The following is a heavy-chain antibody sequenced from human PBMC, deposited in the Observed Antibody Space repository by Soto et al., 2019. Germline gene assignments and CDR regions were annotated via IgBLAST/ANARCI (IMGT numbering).Heavy chain of an antibody. V-gene: IGHV3-11*05. CDR1: GFIFSDYY. CDR2: ISSSSSYT. J-gene: IGHJ6*02. Sequence: QVQLVESGGGLVKPGGSLRLSCAASGFIFSDYYMSWIRQALGKGLEWVSYISSSSSYTKNADSVKGRFTISRDNAKNSLYLQMNSLRAEDTAVYYCARARGSGTSHGMDVWGQGTTVTVSS. D-gene: IGHD3-10*01. CDR3: ARARGSGTSHGMDV.